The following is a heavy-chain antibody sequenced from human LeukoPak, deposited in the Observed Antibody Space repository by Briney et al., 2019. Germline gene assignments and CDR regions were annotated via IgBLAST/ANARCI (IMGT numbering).Heavy chain of an antibody. D-gene: IGHD7-27*01. CDR2: IYTGGST. V-gene: IGHV3-66*01. J-gene: IGHJ4*02. CDR3: ARASTLRTGDAH. CDR1: GFTISSNY. Sequence: GGSLRLSCAASGFTISSNYMSWVRQAPGKGLEWVSGIYTGGSTSYADSVKGRFTISRDSSTNTLFLQMNSLRAEDTAVYYCARASTLRTGDAHWGQGTLVTVSS.